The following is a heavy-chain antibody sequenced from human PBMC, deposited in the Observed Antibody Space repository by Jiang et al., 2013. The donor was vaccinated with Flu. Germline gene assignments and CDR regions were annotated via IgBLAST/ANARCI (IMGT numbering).Heavy chain of an antibody. J-gene: IGHJ4*02. V-gene: IGHV4-30-4*08. CDR2: IYYSGST. D-gene: IGHD4-17*01. CDR3: ARFLMTTVTFFDY. Sequence: PGLVKPSQTLSLTCTVSGGSISSGDYYWSWIRQPPGKGLEWIGYIYYSGSTYYNPSLKSRVTISVDTSKNQFSLKLSSVTAADTAVYYCARFLMTTVTFFDYWGQGTLVTVSS. CDR1: GGSISSGDYY.